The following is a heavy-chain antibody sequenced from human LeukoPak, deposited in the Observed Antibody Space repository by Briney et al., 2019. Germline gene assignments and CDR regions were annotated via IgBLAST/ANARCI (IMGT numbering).Heavy chain of an antibody. CDR3: ARGRIPTTPSL. Sequence: ASVKVSCKASGYTFNKFAMNWVRQAPGQGLEWMGWITTDTGSPRYAQDFTGRFVFSLDTSVSTAYLQISSLKAEDTAVYYCARGRIPTTPSLWGQGTLVTVSS. J-gene: IGHJ4*02. CDR2: ITTDTGSP. D-gene: IGHD1/OR15-1a*01. CDR1: GYTFNKFA. V-gene: IGHV7-4-1*02.